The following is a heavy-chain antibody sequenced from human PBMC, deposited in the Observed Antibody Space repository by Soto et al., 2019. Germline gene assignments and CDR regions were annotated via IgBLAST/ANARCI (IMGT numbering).Heavy chain of an antibody. CDR3: EILVDTAMAPGFDN. D-gene: IGHD5-18*01. J-gene: IGHJ4*02. CDR2: ISSSSSYI. V-gene: IGHV3-21*01. CDR1: GFTFSSYS. Sequence: GGSLRLSCAASGFTFSSYSMNWVRQAPGKGLEWVSSISSSSSYIYYADSVKGRFTISRDNAKNSLYLQMNSLRAEDTDVYYCEILVDTAMAPGFDNWGQGTLVTVSS.